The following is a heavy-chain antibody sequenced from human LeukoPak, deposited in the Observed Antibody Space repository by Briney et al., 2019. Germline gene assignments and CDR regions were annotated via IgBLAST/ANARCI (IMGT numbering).Heavy chain of an antibody. Sequence: GGSLRFSCAASGFTFSSYEMSWVRQAPGKGLEWVSAISGSGGSTYYADSVKGRFTISRDNSKNTLYLQMNSLRAEDTAVYYCARPYIGGHAFDIWGQGTMVTVSS. CDR1: GFTFSSYE. D-gene: IGHD3-16*01. J-gene: IGHJ3*02. V-gene: IGHV3-23*01. CDR2: ISGSGGST. CDR3: ARPYIGGHAFDI.